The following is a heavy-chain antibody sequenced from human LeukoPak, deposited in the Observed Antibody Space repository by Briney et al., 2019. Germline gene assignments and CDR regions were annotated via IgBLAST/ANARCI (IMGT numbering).Heavy chain of an antibody. D-gene: IGHD2-15*01. V-gene: IGHV1-2*02. CDR1: GYTFTGYY. CDR2: INPNSGGT. J-gene: IGHJ4*02. CDR3: AREERRRVAATTPAF. Sequence: VASVKVPCKASGYTFTGYYMHWVRQAPGQGLEWMGWINPNSGGTNYAQKFQGRVTMTRDTSISTAYMELSRLRSDDTAVYYCAREERRRVAATTPAFWGQGTLVTVSS.